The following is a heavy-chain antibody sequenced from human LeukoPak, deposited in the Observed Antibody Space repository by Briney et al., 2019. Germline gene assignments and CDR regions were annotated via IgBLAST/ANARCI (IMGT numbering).Heavy chain of an antibody. J-gene: IGHJ5*02. CDR1: GYTFTGYY. D-gene: IGHD3-10*02. CDR3: ARFYYVANWFDP. V-gene: IGHV1-2*02. CDR2: VNPNSGDT. Sequence: GASVKVSCKASGYTFTGYYLHWVRQAPGQGLEWMGCVNPNSGDTNYAQKFQGSVTVTRDTSISTVYMELSRLRSDDTAVYYCARFYYVANWFDPWGQGTLVTVSS.